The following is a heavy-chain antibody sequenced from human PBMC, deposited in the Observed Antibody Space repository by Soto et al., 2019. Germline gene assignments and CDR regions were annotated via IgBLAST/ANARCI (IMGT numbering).Heavy chain of an antibody. CDR3: AGGCCGSDPSYVAY. V-gene: IGHV3-48*03. CDR2: IRSSGSDI. Sequence: EVQLVESGGGLVEPGGSLRLSCAASGFMFSNFEMSWVRHAPGKGPEWVASIRSSGSDIYYAVSVKGRFTISRDNVKKSLYLQMNSLRAEDTAIYFFAGGCCGSDPSYVAYWGQGPLVTVSS. CDR1: GFMFSNFE. J-gene: IGHJ4*02. D-gene: IGHD5-12*01.